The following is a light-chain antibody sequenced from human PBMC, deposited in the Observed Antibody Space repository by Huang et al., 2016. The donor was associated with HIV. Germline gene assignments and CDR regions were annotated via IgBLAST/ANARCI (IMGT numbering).Light chain of an antibody. CDR2: GAS. J-gene: IGKJ1*01. CDR3: QQYGTSPLT. V-gene: IGKV3-20*01. CDR1: RTIASNS. Sequence: EVVLTQSPGTRSLSPGKRVALSCRASRTIASNSCAWYRQSPGQSPRLLIYGASNRATDTPDRFSGSGSGTDFTLTITKLEPEESAVYYCQQYGTSPLTFGQGTRVEIK.